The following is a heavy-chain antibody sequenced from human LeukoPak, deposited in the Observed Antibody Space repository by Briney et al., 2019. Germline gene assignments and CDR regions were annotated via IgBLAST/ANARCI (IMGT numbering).Heavy chain of an antibody. J-gene: IGHJ3*02. D-gene: IGHD3-10*01. CDR3: ARDSYYGSGSYAFDI. CDR2: IYYSGST. Sequence: PSETLSLTCTVSGGSISSDGYYWSWIRQHPGKGLEWIGYIYYSGSTYYNPSLKSRVTISVDTSKNQFSLKLSSVTAADTAVYYCARDSYYGSGSYAFDIWGQGTVVTVSS. V-gene: IGHV4-31*03. CDR1: GGSISSDGYY.